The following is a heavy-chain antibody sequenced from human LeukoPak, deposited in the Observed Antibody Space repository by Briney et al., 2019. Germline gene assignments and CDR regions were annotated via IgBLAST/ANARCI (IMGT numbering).Heavy chain of an antibody. CDR3: AEGRSGVSSDAINY. D-gene: IGHD2-8*01. CDR1: GFTFSSYA. V-gene: IGHV3-23*01. CDR2: ISGSGDST. J-gene: IGHJ4*02. Sequence: GGSLRLSCAASGFTFSSYAMSWVRQAPGKGLEWVSTISGSGDSTYYADSVKGRFTISRDNSKNTLHLQMNSLRAEDTAVYSCAEGRSGVSSDAINYWRQGTLVTVPS.